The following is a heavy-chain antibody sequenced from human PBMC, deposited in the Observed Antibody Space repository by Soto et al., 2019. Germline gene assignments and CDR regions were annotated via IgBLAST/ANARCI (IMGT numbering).Heavy chain of an antibody. V-gene: IGHV4-31*03. CDR1: GGSISSGGTGSY. D-gene: IGHD1-1*01. CDR2: IYYTGNT. Sequence: QVQLQESGPGLVKPSQTLSLTCTVSGGSISSGGTGSYWTWIRQLPGKGLEWIGYIYYTGNTYYNPSLKSRPTISIDTSENLFSRKLTPVTAADTAVYFCASGHDAYKVRYWGQGTLVTVSS. J-gene: IGHJ4*02. CDR3: ASGHDAYKVRY.